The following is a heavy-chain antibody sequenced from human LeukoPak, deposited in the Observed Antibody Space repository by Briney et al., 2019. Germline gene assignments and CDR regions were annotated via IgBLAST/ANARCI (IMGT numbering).Heavy chain of an antibody. V-gene: IGHV3-23*01. Sequence: PGGSLRLSCAASGFTFSDFAMNWVRQAPGKGLEWVSVIGGTGETHSTDSVQGRFTISRDNSKSTLCLQMNSLRAEDTAVYHCAKQLGYCSDGSCYFPYWGQGTLVTVSS. D-gene: IGHD2-15*01. CDR2: IGGTGET. CDR3: AKQLGYCSDGSCYFPY. CDR1: GFTFSDFA. J-gene: IGHJ4*02.